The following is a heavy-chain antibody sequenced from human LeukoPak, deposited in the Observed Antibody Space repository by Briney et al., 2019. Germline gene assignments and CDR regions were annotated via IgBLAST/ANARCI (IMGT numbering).Heavy chain of an antibody. D-gene: IGHD4-23*01. V-gene: IGHV1-69*13. Sequence: SVKVSCKASGGTFSSYAISWVRQAPGQGLEWMGGIIPIFGTANYAQKFQGRVTITADESTSTAYVELSSLRSEDTAVYYCARVTRLPTVDYYYYYGMDVWGQGTTVTVSS. CDR3: ARVTRLPTVDYYYYYGMDV. CDR2: IIPIFGTA. CDR1: GGTFSSYA. J-gene: IGHJ6*02.